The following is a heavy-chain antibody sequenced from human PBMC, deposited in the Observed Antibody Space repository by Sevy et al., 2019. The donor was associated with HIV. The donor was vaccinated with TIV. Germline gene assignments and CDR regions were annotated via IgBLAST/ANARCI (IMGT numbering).Heavy chain of an antibody. J-gene: IGHJ4*02. CDR2: ISIDGNNK. CDR1: GLTFSSYA. CDR3: ASHYYDSTGYYYPLDY. Sequence: GGSLRLSCTASGLTFSSYAMYWVRQAPGKGLEWVALISIDGNNKDYADSVKGRFTISRDNSKNTLYLQMNSLRAEDTAVYYCASHYYDSTGYYYPLDYWGQGTLVTVSS. D-gene: IGHD3-22*01. V-gene: IGHV3-30*04.